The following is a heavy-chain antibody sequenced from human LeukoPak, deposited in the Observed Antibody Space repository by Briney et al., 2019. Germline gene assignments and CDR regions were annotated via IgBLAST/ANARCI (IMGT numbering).Heavy chain of an antibody. Sequence: SETLSLTCTVSGGSISSYYWSWIRQPAGKGLEWIGRISSSGSTNYNPSLKSRVTISVDTSKNQFSLKLSSVTAADTAVYYCARAYHSSWYLNWFDPWGQGTLVTVSS. J-gene: IGHJ5*02. CDR2: ISSSGST. CDR1: GGSISSYY. V-gene: IGHV4-4*07. CDR3: ARAYHSSWYLNWFDP. D-gene: IGHD6-13*01.